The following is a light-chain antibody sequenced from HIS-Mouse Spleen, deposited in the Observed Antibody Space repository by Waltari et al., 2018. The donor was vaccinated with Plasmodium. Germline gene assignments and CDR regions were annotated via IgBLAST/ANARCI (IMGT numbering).Light chain of an antibody. CDR2: AAS. CDR3: LQDYNYPYT. Sequence: AIQMTQSPSSLSASVGDRVTITCRASQGIRNDLGWYQQKPGKAPKLLISAASSLQSGVPSRFSDSGSGTDFTLTISSLQPEDFATYYCLQDYNYPYTFGQGTKLEIK. CDR1: QGIRND. V-gene: IGKV1-6*01. J-gene: IGKJ2*01.